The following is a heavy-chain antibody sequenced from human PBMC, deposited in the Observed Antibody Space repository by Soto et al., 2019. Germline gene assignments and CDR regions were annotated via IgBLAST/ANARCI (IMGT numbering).Heavy chain of an antibody. Sequence: GGSLRLSCSASGFTFSSFAMSWVRQAPGKGLEWVSTVSGSTANTYYADSVKGRFTISRDNSKNTVFLQMNSLRAEDTAVYFCAKRFYDTSGSVRGDDYWGQGALVTVS. V-gene: IGHV3-23*01. CDR3: AKRFYDTSGSVRGDDY. CDR2: VSGSTANT. J-gene: IGHJ4*02. D-gene: IGHD3-22*01. CDR1: GFTFSSFA.